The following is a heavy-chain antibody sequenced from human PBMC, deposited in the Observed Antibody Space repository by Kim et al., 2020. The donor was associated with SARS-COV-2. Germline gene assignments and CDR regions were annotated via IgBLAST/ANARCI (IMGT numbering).Heavy chain of an antibody. CDR3: AKVVVAATYWFDP. Sequence: SNPALKGRVAISVDTSKNQFSLKLSSVTAADTAVYYCAKVVVAATYWFDPWGQGTLVTVSS. D-gene: IGHD2-15*01. J-gene: IGHJ5*02. V-gene: IGHV4-30-2*04.